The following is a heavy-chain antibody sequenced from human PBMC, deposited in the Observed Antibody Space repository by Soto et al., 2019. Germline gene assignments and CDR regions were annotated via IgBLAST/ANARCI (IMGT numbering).Heavy chain of an antibody. V-gene: IGHV2-5*02. Sequence: QITLRESGPTLVKPAQTLTLTCTFSGFSLSTSGVGVGWIRQPPGKALEWLGLLYWDDDRRYSPSLRSRLTITKDTSKDQVVLTLTNLVPGHTATYFCAHYRVTTYMDVWGNGTTVTVSS. CDR1: GFSLSTSGVG. CDR3: AHYRVTTYMDV. J-gene: IGHJ6*03. CDR2: LYWDDDR. D-gene: IGHD1-26*01.